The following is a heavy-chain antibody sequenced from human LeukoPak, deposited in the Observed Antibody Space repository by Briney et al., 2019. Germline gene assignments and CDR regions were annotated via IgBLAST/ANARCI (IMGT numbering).Heavy chain of an antibody. V-gene: IGHV1-3*01. CDR1: GYTFTSYA. J-gene: IGHJ4*02. CDR2: INAGNGNT. D-gene: IGHD3-10*01. CDR3: ATDPVHFGSGSYYDDY. Sequence: ASVKVSCKASGYTFTSYAMHWVRQAPGQRLEWMGWINAGNGNTKYSQKFQGRVTITRDTSASTAYMELSSLRSEDTAVYYCATDPVHFGSGSYYDDYWGQGTLVTVSS.